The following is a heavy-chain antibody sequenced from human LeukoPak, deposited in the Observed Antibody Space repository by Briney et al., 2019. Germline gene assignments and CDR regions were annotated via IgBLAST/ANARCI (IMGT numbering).Heavy chain of an antibody. V-gene: IGHV1-24*01. CDR3: ATDFYAQDAFDI. J-gene: IGHJ3*02. D-gene: IGHD3-16*01. CDR1: GYTLTELS. Sequence: ASVKVSCKVSGYTLTELSMHWVRQAPGKGLEWMGGFDPEDGETIYAQKFQGRVTMTEETSTDTAYMELSSLRSEDTAVYYCATDFYAQDAFDIWGQGTMVTVSS. CDR2: FDPEDGET.